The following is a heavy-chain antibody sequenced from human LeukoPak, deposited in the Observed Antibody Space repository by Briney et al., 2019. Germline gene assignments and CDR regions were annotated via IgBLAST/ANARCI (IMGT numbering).Heavy chain of an antibody. V-gene: IGHV3-23*01. CDR3: AKGETIFH. CDR1: GFTFSIYA. Sequence: GGSLRLSCAPSGFTFSIYAMRWVRQAPGEGLEWVSAISSSRGSTYYADSVKGRFTISRDNSKNTLYLQMNSLRAEDTAVYYYAKGETIFHWGQRTLVSVSS. CDR2: ISSSRGST. J-gene: IGHJ4*02. D-gene: IGHD3-3*01.